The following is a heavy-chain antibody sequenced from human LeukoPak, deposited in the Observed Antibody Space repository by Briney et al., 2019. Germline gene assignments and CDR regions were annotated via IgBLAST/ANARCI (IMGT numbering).Heavy chain of an antibody. CDR2: IKQDGSEK. Sequence: GGSLRLSCAASGFTFSSYWMSWVRQAPGKGLEWVANIKQDGSEKYYVDSVKGRFTISRDNAKNSLYLQMNSLRAEDTAVYYCARDCSSTSCPRLYWGQGALVTVSS. J-gene: IGHJ4*02. D-gene: IGHD2-2*01. V-gene: IGHV3-7*01. CDR3: ARDCSSTSCPRLY. CDR1: GFTFSSYW.